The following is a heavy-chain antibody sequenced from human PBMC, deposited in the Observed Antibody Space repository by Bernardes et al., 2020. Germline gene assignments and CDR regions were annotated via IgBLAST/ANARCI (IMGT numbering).Heavy chain of an antibody. D-gene: IGHD2-15*01. V-gene: IGHV3-23*01. CDR3: AKDVFWWQLDS. CDR1: GFIFSPNA. J-gene: IGHJ4*02. Sequence: GGYLRLSCAASGFIFSPNAMSWVRQAPGKGLEWVSGIGGDGNTHYADSVRGRFSISRDNSNNMLFLQMDSLRAEDTAMYYCAKDVFWWQLDSWGQGALVTVSS. CDR2: IGGDGNT.